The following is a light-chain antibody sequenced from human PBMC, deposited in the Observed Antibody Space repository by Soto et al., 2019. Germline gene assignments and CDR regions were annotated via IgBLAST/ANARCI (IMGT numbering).Light chain of an antibody. J-gene: IGKJ4*01. CDR3: QQYGSSPPLT. CDR2: GAS. CDR1: QSVSRNY. Sequence: EFVLTQSPGTLSLSPGERATLSCRASQSVSRNYLAWYQQKPDQAPRLLIYGASSRATGIPDRFSGSGSGTEFTLTISSLQSEDFAVYYCQQYGSSPPLTFGGGTKVDI. V-gene: IGKV3-20*01.